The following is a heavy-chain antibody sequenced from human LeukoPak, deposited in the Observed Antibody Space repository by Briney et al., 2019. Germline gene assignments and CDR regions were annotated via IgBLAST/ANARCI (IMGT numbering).Heavy chain of an antibody. Sequence: GGSLRLSCAASGFTVSSNYMSWVRQAPRKWLEWVSVIYSDGTTYYADSVKGRFTISRDNSKNTLYLQRNSLRAEDTAVYYCARAIYNSDWGQGTLVTVSS. V-gene: IGHV3-53*01. CDR2: IYSDGTT. J-gene: IGHJ4*02. CDR1: GFTVSSNY. CDR3: ARAIYNSD. D-gene: IGHD6-19*01.